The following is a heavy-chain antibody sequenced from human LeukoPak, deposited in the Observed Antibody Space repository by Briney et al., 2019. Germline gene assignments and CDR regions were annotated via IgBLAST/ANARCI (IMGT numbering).Heavy chain of an antibody. CDR3: AREGEEMGSSGYYVYYFDY. J-gene: IGHJ4*02. D-gene: IGHD3-22*01. Sequence: GRSLRLSCAASGFTFSSYAMHWVRQAPGRGLEWVAVISYDGSNKYYADSVKGRFTISRDNSKNTLYLQMNSLRAEDTAVYYCAREGEEMGSSGYYVYYFDYWGQGTLVTASS. V-gene: IGHV3-30*04. CDR1: GFTFSSYA. CDR2: ISYDGSNK.